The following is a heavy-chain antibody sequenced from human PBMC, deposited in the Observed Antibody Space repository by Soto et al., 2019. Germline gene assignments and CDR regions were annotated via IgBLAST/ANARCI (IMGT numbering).Heavy chain of an antibody. V-gene: IGHV4-39*01. Sequence: SETLSLTCTVSGGSISSSSCFWGWIRQPPGKGLEWIGSIYYSGSTYYNPSLKSRVTISVDTSKSQFSLKLSSVTAADTAVYYCASGLVTTLHYWGQGTLVTVSS. CDR2: IYYSGST. CDR3: ASGLVTTLHY. D-gene: IGHD4-17*01. CDR1: GGSISSSSCF. J-gene: IGHJ4*02.